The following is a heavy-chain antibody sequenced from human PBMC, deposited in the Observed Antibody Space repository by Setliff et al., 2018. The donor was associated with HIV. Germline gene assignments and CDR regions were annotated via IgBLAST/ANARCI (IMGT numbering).Heavy chain of an antibody. CDR3: ARTIREHLAVLWFDP. Sequence: NPSETLSLTCTVSGGSVSSGISYWSWIRQPAGKGLEWIGRIYTSGSTNYNPSLESRVTRSVDPSKTQFTLRPSSVTAADTAMYYCARTIREHLAVLWFDPWGQGTLVTVSS. D-gene: IGHD1-26*01. V-gene: IGHV4-61*02. CDR2: IYTSGST. CDR1: GGSVSSGISY. J-gene: IGHJ5*02.